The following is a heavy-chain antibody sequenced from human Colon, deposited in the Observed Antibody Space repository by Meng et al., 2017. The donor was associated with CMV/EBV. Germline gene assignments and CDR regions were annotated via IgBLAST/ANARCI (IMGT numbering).Heavy chain of an antibody. Sequence: ASVKVSCKASGYTFNDYYIQWVRQAPGQGLEWMGWINPNSGDTTYAQNFRGRVTMTRDTSVKTIDMELTSLTFDDTALYFCARAKLTGDPRYYGMAVWGQGTMVTVSS. V-gene: IGHV1-2*02. D-gene: IGHD6-6*01. CDR2: INPNSGDT. J-gene: IGHJ6*02. CDR1: GYTFNDYY. CDR3: ARAKLTGDPRYYGMAV.